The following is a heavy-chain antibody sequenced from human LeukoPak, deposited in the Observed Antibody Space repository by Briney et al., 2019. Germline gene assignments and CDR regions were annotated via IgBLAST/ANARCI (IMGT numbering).Heavy chain of an antibody. D-gene: IGHD3-16*01. Sequence: SETLSLTCTVSGGSISSHYWSWIRQPPGKGLEWIGYIYYSGSTNYNPSLKSRVTISVDTSKNQLYLKLRSVTAADTAVYYCARETSQKGAHYMDVWGKGTTVTISS. CDR2: IYYSGST. CDR3: ARETSQKGAHYMDV. V-gene: IGHV4-59*11. CDR1: GGSISSHY. J-gene: IGHJ6*03.